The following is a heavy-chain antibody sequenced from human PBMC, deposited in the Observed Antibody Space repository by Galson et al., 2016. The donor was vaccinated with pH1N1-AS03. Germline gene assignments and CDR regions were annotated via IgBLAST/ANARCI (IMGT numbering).Heavy chain of an antibody. D-gene: IGHD2-2*01. Sequence: QSGAEVKKTGESLKISCKGSGYSFTGYWIGWVRRKPGKGLEWMGIIYPSDSDTRYNPSFQGPVTISVDESIGTAYLQWSSLKASDTAIYYCARHREYQVLSSTMDVWGQGTTVTVSS. V-gene: IGHV5-51*01. CDR3: ARHREYQVLSSTMDV. CDR1: GYSFTGYW. CDR2: IYPSDSDT. J-gene: IGHJ6*02.